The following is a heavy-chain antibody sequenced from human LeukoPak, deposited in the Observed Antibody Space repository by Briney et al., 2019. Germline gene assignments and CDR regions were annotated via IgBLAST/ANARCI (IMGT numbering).Heavy chain of an antibody. Sequence: GGSLRLSCAASGFTFDDYAMHWVRQAPGKGLEWVSLISWDGGSTYYADSVKGRFTISRDNSKNSLYLQMNSLIAEDTALYYCAKDFGAGYYYGFKDYWGQGTLVTVSS. D-gene: IGHD3-10*01. CDR1: GFTFDDYA. CDR2: ISWDGGST. V-gene: IGHV3-43D*04. CDR3: AKDFGAGYYYGFKDY. J-gene: IGHJ4*02.